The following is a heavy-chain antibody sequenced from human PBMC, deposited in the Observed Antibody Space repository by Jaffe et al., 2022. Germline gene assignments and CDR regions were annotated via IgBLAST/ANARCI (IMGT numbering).Heavy chain of an antibody. CDR1: GYTFTSYY. CDR2: ITPSGGST. V-gene: IGHV1-46*01. J-gene: IGHJ4*02. Sequence: QVQLVQSGAEVKKPGASVKVSCKASGYTFTSYYMDWVRQAPGQGLEWMGMITPSGGSTSYAQKFQGRVTMTKDTSTSTVYMELRSLRSEDTAVYYCARVDGGRYHYWGQGTLVTVSS. D-gene: IGHD1-26*01. CDR3: ARVDGGRYHY.